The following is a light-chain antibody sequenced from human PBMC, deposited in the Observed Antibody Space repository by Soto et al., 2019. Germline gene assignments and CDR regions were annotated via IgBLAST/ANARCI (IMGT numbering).Light chain of an antibody. CDR3: TSYTISTTLVL. V-gene: IGLV2-14*01. Sequence: QSALTQPASVSGSPGQSITISCTGTSSDVGDYNFVSCYQHYPGKAPKLIIYEVVHRPSGVSHRFSGSKSGNTASLTISGLQAEDEADYYCTSYTISTTLVLFGGGTKVTVL. CDR2: EVV. CDR1: SSDVGDYNF. J-gene: IGLJ2*01.